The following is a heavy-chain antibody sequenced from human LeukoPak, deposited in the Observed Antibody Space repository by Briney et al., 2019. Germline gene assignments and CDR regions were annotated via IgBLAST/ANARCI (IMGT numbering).Heavy chain of an antibody. Sequence: GGSLRLSCAASGFTFDDYAMHWVRQAPGKGLEWVSGISWNSGSIGYADSVKGRFTISRDNAKNSLYLQMNSLRAEDMALYYCAKGSSWGYSGYDPFDYWGQGALVTVSS. V-gene: IGHV3-9*03. CDR1: GFTFDDYA. CDR2: ISWNSGSI. J-gene: IGHJ4*02. D-gene: IGHD5-12*01. CDR3: AKGSSWGYSGYDPFDY.